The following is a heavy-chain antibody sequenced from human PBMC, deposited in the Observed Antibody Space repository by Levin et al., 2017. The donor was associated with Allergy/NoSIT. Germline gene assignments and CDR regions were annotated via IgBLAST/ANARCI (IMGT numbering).Heavy chain of an antibody. Sequence: GGSLRLSCAASGFTFSSYSMNWVRQAPGKGLEWVSYISSSSSTIYYADSVKGRFTISRDNAKNSLYLQMNSLRAEDTAVYYCASHPRVPAAMPGDYWGQGTLVTVSS. J-gene: IGHJ4*02. V-gene: IGHV3-48*01. CDR3: ASHPRVPAAMPGDY. D-gene: IGHD2-2*01. CDR2: ISSSSSTI. CDR1: GFTFSSYS.